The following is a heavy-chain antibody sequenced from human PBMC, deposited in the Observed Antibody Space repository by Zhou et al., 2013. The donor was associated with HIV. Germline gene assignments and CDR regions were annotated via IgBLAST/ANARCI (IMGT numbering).Heavy chain of an antibody. CDR1: GYNFGSYG. J-gene: IGHJ6*02. Sequence: QAQLVQSADEMKLPGASVRVSCKASGYNFGSYGLNWVRQAPGQGLQWMGWITAYNGKTNYAQKFQGRVTMTTDTSRSTAYMELRSLRSDDTAVYYCARDPLDNSSGWYYYYYGMDVWGQGTTVTVSS. V-gene: IGHV1-18*01. CDR2: ITAYNGKT. D-gene: IGHD6-19*01. CDR3: ARDPLDNSSGWYYYYYGMDV.